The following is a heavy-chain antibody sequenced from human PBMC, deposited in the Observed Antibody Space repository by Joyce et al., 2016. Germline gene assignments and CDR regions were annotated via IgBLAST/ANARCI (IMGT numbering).Heavy chain of an antibody. CDR3: ARVRDYYGSGSQPLDY. D-gene: IGHD3-10*01. J-gene: IGHJ4*02. CDR2: RKQDESYK. Sequence: EVQLVESGGGLVQPGGSLRLSCAASKFTFSNYWMSWVRQAQENGLEWVANRKQDESYKYSVDSVKGRFTISRDNAKNSLYLQMNSLRAEDTAVYYCARVRDYYGSGSQPLDYWGQGTLVTVSS. V-gene: IGHV3-7*01. CDR1: KFTFSNYW.